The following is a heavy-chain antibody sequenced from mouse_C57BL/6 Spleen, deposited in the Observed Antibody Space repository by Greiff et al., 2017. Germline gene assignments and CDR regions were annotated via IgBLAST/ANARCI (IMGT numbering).Heavy chain of an antibody. CDR2: IYPGDGDT. Sequence: VQLQQSGPELVKPGASVKISCKASGYAFSSSWMNWVKQRPGKGLEWIGRIYPGDGDTNYNGKFKGKATLTADKSSSTAYMQLSSLTSEDSAVYFCASGCDGYDVDYAMDYWGQGTSVTVAS. CDR1: GYAFSSSW. CDR3: ASGCDGYDVDYAMDY. J-gene: IGHJ4*01. V-gene: IGHV1-82*01. D-gene: IGHD2-2*01.